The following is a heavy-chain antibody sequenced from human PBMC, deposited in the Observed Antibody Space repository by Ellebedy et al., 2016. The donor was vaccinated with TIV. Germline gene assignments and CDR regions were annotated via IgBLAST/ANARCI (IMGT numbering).Heavy chain of an antibody. J-gene: IGHJ6*02. Sequence: GESLKISCAASGFTFSSYAMSWVRQAPGKGLAWVSAISGSGGSTYYADSVKGRFTISRDNAKNSLYLQMNSLRAEDTAVYYCARVVGYCSGGSCYYGYYYGMDVWGQGTTVTVSS. D-gene: IGHD2-15*01. CDR3: ARVVGYCSGGSCYYGYYYGMDV. CDR2: ISGSGGST. V-gene: IGHV3-23*01. CDR1: GFTFSSYA.